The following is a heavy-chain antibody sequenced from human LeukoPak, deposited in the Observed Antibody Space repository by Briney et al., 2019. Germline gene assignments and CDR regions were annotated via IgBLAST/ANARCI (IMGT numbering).Heavy chain of an antibody. Sequence: GGSLRLSCAASGFTFNTYWMTWVRQAPGQGLEWVADIKEDGSEKYYVDSVKGRFTISRDNAKNSLFLQMNSLRAEDTAVYYCARVGGGTMAFDYWGQGTLVTVSS. CDR3: ARVGGGTMAFDY. J-gene: IGHJ4*02. CDR1: GFTFNTYW. D-gene: IGHD3-10*01. V-gene: IGHV3-7*03. CDR2: IKEDGSEK.